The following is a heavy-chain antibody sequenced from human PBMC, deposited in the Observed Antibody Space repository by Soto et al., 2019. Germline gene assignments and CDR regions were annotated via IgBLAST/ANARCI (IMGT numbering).Heavy chain of an antibody. J-gene: IGHJ2*01. Sequence: QEQLVESGGGVVQPGGSLRLSCSGSGFTFNTNSIHWVRQIPGKGLEWVAVISYDERTKFYADSVKGRFTISRANSENSVYLEMTFPIPDDTAVYYCAKEWQYYSSSGLWYFDLWGRGALVTVSS. CDR3: AKEWQYYSSSGLWYFDL. CDR1: GFTFNTNS. CDR2: ISYDERTK. D-gene: IGHD6-6*01. V-gene: IGHV3-30-3*02.